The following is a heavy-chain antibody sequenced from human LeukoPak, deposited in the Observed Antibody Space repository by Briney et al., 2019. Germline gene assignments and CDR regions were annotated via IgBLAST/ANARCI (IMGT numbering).Heavy chain of an antibody. J-gene: IGHJ4*02. CDR2: INSDGSST. D-gene: IGHD3-22*01. Sequence: GGSLRLSCAASGFTFSSYWMHWVRQAPGKGLVWVSRINSDGSSTSYADSVKGRFTISRDNAKNTLYLQMNSLRAEDTAVYYCASGSDYYDSSGYYWASPPFDYWGQGTLVTVSS. CDR1: GFTFSSYW. V-gene: IGHV3-74*01. CDR3: ASGSDYYDSSGYYWASPPFDY.